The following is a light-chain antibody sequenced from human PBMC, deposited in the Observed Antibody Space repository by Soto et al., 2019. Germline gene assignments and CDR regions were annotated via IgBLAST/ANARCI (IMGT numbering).Light chain of an antibody. CDR1: SSDVGSYNR. CDR2: EVS. J-gene: IGLJ1*01. CDR3: NSYTSTNTYV. V-gene: IGLV2-18*02. Sequence: QSVLTQPPSVSGSPGQSVTISCTGTSSDVGSYNRVFWYQQPPGTAPKLMIYEVSNRPSGVPDRFSGSKSDNTASLTISGLQAEDEADYYCNSYTSTNTYVFGTGTKLTVL.